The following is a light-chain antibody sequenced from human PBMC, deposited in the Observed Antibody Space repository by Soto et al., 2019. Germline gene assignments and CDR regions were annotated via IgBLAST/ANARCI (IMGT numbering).Light chain of an antibody. CDR1: QSLNSNY. CDR3: QQYGSSPYT. Sequence: EIVLTQSPGTLSLSPGEGATLSCMASQSLNSNYLVWYQQQPGQAPRLLISAASSRATGIPDRFSGSGSGTDFTLTISRLEPEDFAVYYCQQYGSSPYTFGQGTKLEIK. CDR2: AAS. J-gene: IGKJ2*01. V-gene: IGKV3-20*01.